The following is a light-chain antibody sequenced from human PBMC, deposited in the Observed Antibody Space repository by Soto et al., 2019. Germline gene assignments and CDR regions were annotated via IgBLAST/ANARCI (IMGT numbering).Light chain of an antibody. CDR2: GAS. J-gene: IGKJ1*01. CDR1: QSVNSN. CDR3: QQYNTWPRT. V-gene: IGKV3-15*01. Sequence: EIVMTQSPATLSVSPGEGATLSCRASQSVNSNLAWYQQKPGQAPRLLIYGASTRATGLPVRFSGSGSGTEFTLTISSLQSEDFAVYFCQQYNTWPRTFGQGTKVEIK.